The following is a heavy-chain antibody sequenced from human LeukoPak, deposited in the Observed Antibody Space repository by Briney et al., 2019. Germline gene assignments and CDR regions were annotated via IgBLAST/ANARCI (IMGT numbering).Heavy chain of an antibody. Sequence: GASVKVSCKASGYTFTSYGTSWVRQAPGQGLEWMGWISAYNGNTNYAQKFQGRVTITADESTSTAYMELSSLRSEDTAVYYCARAPPRRSGWYAGAFDIWGQGTMVTVSS. CDR2: ISAYNGNT. CDR1: GYTFTSYG. V-gene: IGHV1-18*01. J-gene: IGHJ3*02. CDR3: ARAPPRRSGWYAGAFDI. D-gene: IGHD6-19*01.